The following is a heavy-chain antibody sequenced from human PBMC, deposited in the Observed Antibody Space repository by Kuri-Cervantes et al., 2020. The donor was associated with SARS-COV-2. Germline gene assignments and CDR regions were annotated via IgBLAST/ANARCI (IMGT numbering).Heavy chain of an antibody. D-gene: IGHD2/OR15-2a*01. CDR3: AKESPPYGNWGSEFDH. V-gene: IGHV3-33*06. CDR2: IWNDGSNK. Sequence: GESLKISCVGSGFIFSDYGIHWVRQAPGKGLEWVAGIWNDGSNKYFAASVKGRFTISRDNSKNTVDLQMSGLRVEDTAVYYCAKESPPYGNWGSEFDHWGQGDLVNVSS. CDR1: GFIFSDYG. J-gene: IGHJ4*02.